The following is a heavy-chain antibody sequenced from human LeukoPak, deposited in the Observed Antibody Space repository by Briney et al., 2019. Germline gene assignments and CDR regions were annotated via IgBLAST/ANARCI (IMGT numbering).Heavy chain of an antibody. CDR2: IYYSGST. J-gene: IGHJ5*02. V-gene: IGHV4-59*01. CDR3: ARDSYDSGSYNWFDP. D-gene: IGHD3-10*01. Sequence: SETLPLTCTVSGGSISSYYWSWIRQPPGKGLEWIGYIYYSGSTNYNPSLKSRVTISVDTSNNQFSLKLSSVTAADTAVYYCARDSYDSGSYNWFDPWGQGTLVTVSS. CDR1: GGSISSYY.